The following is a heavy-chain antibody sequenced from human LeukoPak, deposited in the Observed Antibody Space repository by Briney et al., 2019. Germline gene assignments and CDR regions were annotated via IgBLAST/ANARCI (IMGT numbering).Heavy chain of an antibody. V-gene: IGHV4-61*09. CDR1: GGSINSGHYY. CDR2: VYADGKT. J-gene: IGHJ5*02. D-gene: IGHD2-2*01. Sequence: PSETLSLTCTVSGGSINSGHYYWSWIRQPAGKGLEWIGHVYADGKTYSNPSLKSRAATSVDTSKNQFSLKINSVTAADTAVYYCARGGGERGFCSSTSCYASDLWGQGTLVTVSS. CDR3: ARGGGERGFCSSTSCYASDL.